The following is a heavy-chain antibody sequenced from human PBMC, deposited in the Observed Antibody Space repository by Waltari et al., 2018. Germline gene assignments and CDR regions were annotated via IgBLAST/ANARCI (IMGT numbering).Heavy chain of an antibody. CDR2: ISDTSTYI. CDR3: VRGGTGMQRVESLDY. D-gene: IGHD3-9*01. Sequence: EVQLVEYGVGLGKPGGSLRLYCAASGFTVKTYSRNWVRQAPGKGLDWVSSISDTSTYIYYAVSLGGRFTTSRDNAKNSLYLQLNSLRAEDTAVYYCVRGGTGMQRVESLDYWGQGILVTVSS. J-gene: IGHJ4*02. CDR1: GFTVKTYS. V-gene: IGHV3-21*01.